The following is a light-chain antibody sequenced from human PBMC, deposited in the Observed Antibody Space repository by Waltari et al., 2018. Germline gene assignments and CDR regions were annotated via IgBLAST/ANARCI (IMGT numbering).Light chain of an antibody. CDR2: DVT. J-gene: IGLJ3*02. V-gene: IGLV2-14*03. Sequence: QSALTQPASVSGSPGQSITISCTGTDSDVGAYNYVSWYHQHPGKAPELLIYDVTNRPSGVSNRFSGSKSGNTASLTISGLQAEDEADYYCSSYTSGSLWVFGGGTKLTVL. CDR1: DSDVGAYNY. CDR3: SSYTSGSLWV.